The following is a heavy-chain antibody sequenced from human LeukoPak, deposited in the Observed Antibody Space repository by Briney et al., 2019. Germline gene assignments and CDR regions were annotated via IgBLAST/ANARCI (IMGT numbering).Heavy chain of an antibody. CDR3: AREASRAGTYYLDY. J-gene: IGHJ4*02. V-gene: IGHV4-4*02. CDR2: IYHNGTH. Sequence: SETLSLTCAVSVGSISSGNWWTWVRQSPGKGLEWIGEIYHNGTHNYNPSLKSQVTISVDTSKNQFSLKLRSVTAADTAVYFCAREASRAGTYYLDYWGQGTLLTVSS. D-gene: IGHD3-10*01. CDR1: VGSISSGNW.